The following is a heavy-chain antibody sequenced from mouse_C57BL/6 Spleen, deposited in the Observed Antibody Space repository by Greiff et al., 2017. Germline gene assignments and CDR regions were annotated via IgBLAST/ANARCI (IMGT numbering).Heavy chain of an antibody. Sequence: VQLQQPGTELVKPGASVKLSCKASGYTFTSYWMHWVKQRPGQGLEWIGNINPSNGGTNYNEKFKSKATLTVDKSSSTAYMQLSSLTSEDSAVYYCARGEWLRPYAMDYWGQGTSVTVSS. CDR3: ARGEWLRPYAMDY. D-gene: IGHD2-2*01. V-gene: IGHV1-53*01. CDR1: GYTFTSYW. CDR2: INPSNGGT. J-gene: IGHJ4*01.